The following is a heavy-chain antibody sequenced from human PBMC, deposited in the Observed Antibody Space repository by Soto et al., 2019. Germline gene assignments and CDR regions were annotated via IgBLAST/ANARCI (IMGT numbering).Heavy chain of an antibody. J-gene: IGHJ4*02. CDR3: AKESYYDSSGPPFDY. Sequence: LRLSCAASGFTFSSYAMSWVRQAPGKGLEWVSAISGSGGSTYYADSVKGRFTISRDNSKSTLYLQMNSLRAEDTAVYYCAKESYYDSSGPPFDYWGQGTLVTVT. CDR1: GFTFSSYA. D-gene: IGHD3-22*01. V-gene: IGHV3-23*01. CDR2: ISGSGGST.